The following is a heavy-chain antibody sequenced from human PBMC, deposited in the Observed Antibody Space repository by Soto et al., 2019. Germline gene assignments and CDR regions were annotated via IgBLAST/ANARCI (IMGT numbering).Heavy chain of an antibody. CDR1: GFTFSSYE. Sequence: VGSLRLSCAASGFTFSSYEMNWVRQAPGKWMEWVSYISSSGSTIYYADSVKGRFTISRDNAKNSLYLQMNSLRAEDTAVYYCARDGDFWSALQPHYYSYGMDVWGQGTTVTVS. V-gene: IGHV3-48*03. CDR2: ISSSGSTI. CDR3: ARDGDFWSALQPHYYSYGMDV. J-gene: IGHJ6*01. D-gene: IGHD3-3*01.